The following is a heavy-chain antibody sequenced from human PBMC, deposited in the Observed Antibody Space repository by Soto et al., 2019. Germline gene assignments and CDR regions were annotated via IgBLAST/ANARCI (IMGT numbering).Heavy chain of an antibody. J-gene: IGHJ4*02. CDR3: ATPIVAFY. V-gene: IGHV1-3*01. CDR2: INAGNGNT. Sequence: ASVKVSCKASGYTFTSYAIHWVRQAPGQRLEWMGWINAGNGNTKYSQKFQRRVIITRDTSAGTAYMELRSLRSEDTAVYYCATPIVAFYWGQGTLVAVS. D-gene: IGHD5-12*01. CDR1: GYTFTSYA.